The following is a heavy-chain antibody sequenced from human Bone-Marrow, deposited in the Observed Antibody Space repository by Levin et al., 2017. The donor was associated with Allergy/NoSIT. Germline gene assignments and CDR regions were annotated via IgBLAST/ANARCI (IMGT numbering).Heavy chain of an antibody. J-gene: IGHJ5*02. CDR3: AKGDYGTSWLRGDH. V-gene: IGHV3-23*01. CDR2: ITDSGGSP. D-gene: IGHD6-13*01. Sequence: GGSLRLSCAASGFTFSSYVMSWVRQAPGRGLEWVSSITDSGGSPSYADSVKGRCTTSRDNSKNTLYLHMNSLRVEDTAIYYCAKGDYGTSWLRGDHWGQGTLVTVSS. CDR1: GFTFSSYV.